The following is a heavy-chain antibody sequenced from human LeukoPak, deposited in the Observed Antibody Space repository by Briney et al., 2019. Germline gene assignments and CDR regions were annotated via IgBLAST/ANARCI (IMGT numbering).Heavy chain of an antibody. V-gene: IGHV4-34*01. D-gene: IGHD3-10*01. Sequence: SETLSLTCAVYGGSFSDYYWSWIRQPPGKGLEWIGEIDHSGSTNYSPSLRSRVAMSIDTSKNQFSLKLRSVTAADTAVYYCAREWFGERAFDIWGQGTLVTVSS. CDR2: IDHSGST. CDR1: GGSFSDYY. J-gene: IGHJ3*02. CDR3: AREWFGERAFDI.